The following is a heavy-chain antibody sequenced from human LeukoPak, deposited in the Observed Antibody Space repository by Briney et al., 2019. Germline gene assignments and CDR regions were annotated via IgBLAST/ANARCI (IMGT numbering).Heavy chain of an antibody. V-gene: IGHV1-24*01. CDR2: FDPEDGET. Sequence: ASVKVSCKVSGYTLTELSMHWVRQAPGKGLEWMGGFDPEDGETIYAQKFQGRVTMTEDTSTDTAYMELSSLRSEDTAVYYCATARYCSGGSCYLWYFDLWGRGTLVTVSS. CDR1: GYTLTELS. D-gene: IGHD2-15*01. CDR3: ATARYCSGGSCYLWYFDL. J-gene: IGHJ2*01.